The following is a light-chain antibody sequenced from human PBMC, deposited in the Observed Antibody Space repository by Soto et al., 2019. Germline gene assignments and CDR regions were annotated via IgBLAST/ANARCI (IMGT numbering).Light chain of an antibody. V-gene: IGLV1-44*01. CDR1: SSNIGSNT. CDR3: LTWDDSLNGWV. CDR2: STN. Sequence: QSVLTQPPSASGTPGQRITISCSGSSSNIGSNTVNWYQQLPGTAPKLLIYSTNQRPSGVPDRFSGSKSGTSASLAISGLQSEDESDYYCLTWDDSLNGWVFGGGTKLTVL. J-gene: IGLJ3*02.